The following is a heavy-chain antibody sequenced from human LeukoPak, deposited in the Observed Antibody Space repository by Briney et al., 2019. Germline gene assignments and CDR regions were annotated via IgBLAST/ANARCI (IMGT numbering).Heavy chain of an antibody. J-gene: IGHJ4*02. CDR2: ISSSSSYI. D-gene: IGHD3-22*01. CDR3: ARGVGNYRYYFDY. V-gene: IGHV3-21*01. Sequence: GGSLRLSCAASGFTFSSYSMNWVRQAPGKGLEWVSSISSSSSYIYYSDSVKGGFTISRDNAKNSLFLEMNSLRAEDTAVYYCARGVGNYRYYFDYWGQGTLVTVSS. CDR1: GFTFSSYS.